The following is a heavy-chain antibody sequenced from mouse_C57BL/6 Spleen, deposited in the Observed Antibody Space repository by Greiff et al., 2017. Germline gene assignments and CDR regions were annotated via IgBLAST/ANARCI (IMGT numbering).Heavy chain of an antibody. Sequence: EVKLMESGPELVKPGASVKISCKASGYSFTGYYMNWVKQSPEKSLEWIGEINPSTGGTTYNQKFKAKATLTVDKSSSTAYMQLKSLTSEDSAVYYCARRDYGSSHWYFDVWGTGTTVTVSS. CDR2: INPSTGGT. D-gene: IGHD1-1*01. CDR1: GYSFTGYY. CDR3: ARRDYGSSHWYFDV. J-gene: IGHJ1*03. V-gene: IGHV1-42*01.